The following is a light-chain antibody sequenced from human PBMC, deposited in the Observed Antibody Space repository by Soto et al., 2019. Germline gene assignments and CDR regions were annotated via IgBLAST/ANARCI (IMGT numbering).Light chain of an antibody. J-gene: IGKJ5*01. V-gene: IGKV3-11*01. Sequence: EIVLTQSPATLSLSTGERATLSCRASRSVSNYLAWYQQKPGQAPRLLIFDASNRATGIPARFSGSGSGTDFTLTISSLEPEDFAVYYCQQRSIWPVSFGQGTRLEIK. CDR3: QQRSIWPVS. CDR1: RSVSNY. CDR2: DAS.